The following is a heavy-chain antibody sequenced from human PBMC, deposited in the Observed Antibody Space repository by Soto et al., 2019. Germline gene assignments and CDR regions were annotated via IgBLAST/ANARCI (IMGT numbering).Heavy chain of an antibody. CDR3: ARGDCVGGTCYSLAGSFYYYMDV. D-gene: IGHD2-15*01. CDR1: GFTFSNYW. Sequence: EVQLVESGGGLVQPGGSLRLSCAASGFTFSNYWMYWVRQAPGKGLEWVSRINSDGSVSSHADSVKGRLTISRDNVKNTLYLHMDSLRAEDTAVYYWARGDCVGGTCYSLAGSFYYYMDVWGKGTTVTVFS. J-gene: IGHJ6*03. V-gene: IGHV3-74*02. CDR2: INSDGSVS.